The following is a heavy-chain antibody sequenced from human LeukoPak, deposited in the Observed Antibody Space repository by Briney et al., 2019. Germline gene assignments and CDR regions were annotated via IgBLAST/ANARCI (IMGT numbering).Heavy chain of an antibody. Sequence: TSETLSLTCTVSGGSISSSSYYWSWIRQPPGKGLEWIGNIYYSGNTKYNPSLKSRVTISVDPSKSQFSLRLSSVTAADTAVYYCARGAGSGTYYNHIFDPWGQGTLVTVSS. J-gene: IGHJ5*02. V-gene: IGHV4-61*01. D-gene: IGHD3-10*01. CDR1: GGSISSSSYY. CDR2: IYYSGNT. CDR3: ARGAGSGTYYNHIFDP.